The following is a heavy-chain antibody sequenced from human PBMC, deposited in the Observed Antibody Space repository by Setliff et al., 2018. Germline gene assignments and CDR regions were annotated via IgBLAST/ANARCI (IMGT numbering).Heavy chain of an antibody. CDR1: GYSIGSGYY. D-gene: IGHD2-15*01. J-gene: IGHJ4*02. Sequence: SETLSLTCAVSGYSIGSGYYWGWIRQPPGKGLEWIGSIYHSGNTYYNPSLKSRVTISIDTSKNQFSLKLNSVTAADTAVYYCTRVGAPYPDSWGRGTLVTVSS. CDR3: TRVGAPYPDS. V-gene: IGHV4-38-2*01. CDR2: IYHSGNT.